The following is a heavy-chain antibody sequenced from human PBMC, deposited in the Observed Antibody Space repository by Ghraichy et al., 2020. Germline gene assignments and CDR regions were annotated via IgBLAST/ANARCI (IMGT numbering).Heavy chain of an antibody. V-gene: IGHV3-53*04. Sequence: GESLNISCAASGFTVSSNYMSWVRQAPGKGLEWVPVIYSGGSTYYADSVKGRFTISRHNSKNTLYLQMNSLRAEDTAVYYCARPHSGGSWAIAHWGQGTMVTVSS. J-gene: IGHJ3*01. CDR3: ARPHSGGSWAIAH. CDR1: GFTVSSNY. D-gene: IGHD2-15*01. CDR2: IYSGGST.